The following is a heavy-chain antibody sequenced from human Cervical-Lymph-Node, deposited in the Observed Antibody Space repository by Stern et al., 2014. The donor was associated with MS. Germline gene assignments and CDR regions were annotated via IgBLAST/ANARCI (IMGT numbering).Heavy chain of an antibody. CDR1: GFTFSNYA. CDR2: IGGSGGST. J-gene: IGHJ4*02. Sequence: EVQLLESGGGVMKPGGSLRLSCAASGFTFSNYAMSWVRQAPGKGLEWVSAIGGSGGSTYYADSVKGRFTISRDNSRNTLYLQMNSLRVEDTALYYCAKDKRGDSLFDYWGQGTLVTVSS. D-gene: IGHD2-21*02. CDR3: AKDKRGDSLFDY. V-gene: IGHV3-23*01.